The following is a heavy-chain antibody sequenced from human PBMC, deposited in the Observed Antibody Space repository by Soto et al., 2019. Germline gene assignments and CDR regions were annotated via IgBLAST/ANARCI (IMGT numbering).Heavy chain of an antibody. V-gene: IGHV1-2*02. D-gene: IGHD3-3*01. CDR2: INPNSGAT. CDR3: ARNFWSETNWFDT. J-gene: IGHJ5*02. CDR1: RYTFTAYY. Sequence: SVKVSCKASRYTFTAYYIHWVRQAPGQGLEWMGWINPNSGATNYAQKFKDRVTMTRDTSISTAYVDLSRLKYDDTAVYYCARNFWSETNWFDTWGQGTLVTVXS.